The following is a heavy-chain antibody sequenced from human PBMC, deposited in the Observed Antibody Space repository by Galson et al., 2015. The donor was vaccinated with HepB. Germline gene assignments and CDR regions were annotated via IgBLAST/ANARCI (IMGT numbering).Heavy chain of an antibody. CDR1: GFNFTSSA. V-gene: IGHV1-58*02. D-gene: IGHD1-26*01. CDR2: IVVGSGNT. J-gene: IGHJ4*02. CDR3: AAGIVGTTTPDFDA. Sequence: SVKVSCKASGFNFTSSAMQWVRQARGLRLEWIGWIVVGSGNTKDAQKFQERVTITRDMSTRTAYMELSSLRSEDTAVYYCAAGIVGTTTPDFDAWGQGTLVTVSS.